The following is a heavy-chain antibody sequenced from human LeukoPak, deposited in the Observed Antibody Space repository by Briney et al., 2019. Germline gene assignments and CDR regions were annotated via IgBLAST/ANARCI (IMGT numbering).Heavy chain of an antibody. D-gene: IGHD1-26*01. J-gene: IGHJ4*02. CDR2: ISYDGRNQ. CDR1: GFSFTTYG. Sequence: GGSLRLSCAASGFSFTTYGMHWVRQAPLKGLEWLAAISYDGRNQNYADSVKGRFTIFRDNSQNTRYLQMNSLRAEDTALYYCVKDRTINGRSSPFDSWGQGTLVTVSS. V-gene: IGHV3-30*18. CDR3: VKDRTINGRSSPFDS.